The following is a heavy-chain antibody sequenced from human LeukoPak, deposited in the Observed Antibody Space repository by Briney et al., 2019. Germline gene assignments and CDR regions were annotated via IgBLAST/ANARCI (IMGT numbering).Heavy chain of an antibody. V-gene: IGHV3-23*01. Sequence: PGGSLRLFCAASGFTFSNYAMNWVRQATGKGLEWVSNNSGGGSNTYYADSGKGRLTISRDNSKYTLYLQMNSLRAGDTAVYFCAKGSTFHEFWGSYYSDYWGQGTLVTVSS. CDR1: GFTFSNYA. D-gene: IGHD3-3*01. CDR3: AKGSTFHEFWGSYYSDY. CDR2: NSGGGSNT. J-gene: IGHJ4*02.